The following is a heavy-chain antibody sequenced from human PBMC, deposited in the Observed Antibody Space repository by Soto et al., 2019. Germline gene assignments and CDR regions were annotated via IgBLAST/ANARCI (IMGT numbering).Heavy chain of an antibody. Sequence: SVKFSCKASRVAFSKFIVTWVRQAPGLGLEWVGGIIPIFGTANYAQKFQGRVTITADESTSTSYMEVNNLRSEDTAVYYCAKVRYSSPMGYYYGMDVWGQGTTVTVSS. V-gene: IGHV1-69*13. CDR3: AKVRYSSPMGYYYGMDV. D-gene: IGHD6-19*01. CDR2: IIPIFGTA. CDR1: RVAFSKFI. J-gene: IGHJ6*02.